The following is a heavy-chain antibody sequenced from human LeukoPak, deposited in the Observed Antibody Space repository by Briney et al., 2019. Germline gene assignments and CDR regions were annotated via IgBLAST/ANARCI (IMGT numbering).Heavy chain of an antibody. V-gene: IGHV5-78*01. CDR1: GYSFTSYW. Sequence: GESLKISCKTSGYSFTSYWIHGVRQTPGKEPEWMGRIYPGNSDTRYSPSFQGHVTISADSSSSTAYLQWSSLKASDTAMYYCAKTGEGLLRYGMAVWGQGTTVTVSS. J-gene: IGHJ6*02. D-gene: IGHD7-27*01. CDR2: IYPGNSDT. CDR3: AKTGEGLLRYGMAV.